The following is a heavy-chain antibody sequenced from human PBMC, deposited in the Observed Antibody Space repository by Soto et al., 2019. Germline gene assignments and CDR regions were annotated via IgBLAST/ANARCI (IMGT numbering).Heavy chain of an antibody. Sequence: ASVKVSCKASGYTFTSYDIDWVRQATGQGLEWMGWMNPNSGYTGYAQNFQGRVTMTRDTSISTAYMELSTLRSEDTAVYYCVRTWGALDSWGQGTQATVSS. J-gene: IGHJ5*01. D-gene: IGHD3-16*01. V-gene: IGHV1-8*01. CDR3: VRTWGALDS. CDR1: GYTFTSYD. CDR2: MNPNSGYT.